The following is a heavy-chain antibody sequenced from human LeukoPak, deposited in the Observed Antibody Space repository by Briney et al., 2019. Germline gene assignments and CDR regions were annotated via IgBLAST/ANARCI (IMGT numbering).Heavy chain of an antibody. D-gene: IGHD3-3*01. CDR2: IKQDGSEK. V-gene: IGHV3-7*01. CDR1: GFTFSSYW. J-gene: IGHJ5*02. Sequence: GGSLRLSCAASGFTFSSYWMSWVRQAPGKGLEWVANIKQDGSEKYYVDSGKGRFTISRDNAKNSLYLQMNSLRAEDTAVYYCARVRNYDFWSGYSNWFDPWGQGTLVTVSS. CDR3: ARVRNYDFWSGYSNWFDP.